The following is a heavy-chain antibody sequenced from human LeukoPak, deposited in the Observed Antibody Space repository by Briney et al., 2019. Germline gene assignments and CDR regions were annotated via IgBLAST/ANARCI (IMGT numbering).Heavy chain of an antibody. V-gene: IGHV1-18*01. CDR2: ISAYNGNT. J-gene: IGHJ4*02. CDR3: ARDSVDGSGTYYNDSPDY. CDR1: GYTSSSYG. D-gene: IGHD3-10*01. Sequence: GASVKVSCKASGYTSSSYGISWVRQAPGQELEWMGWISAYNGNTDYAQNLRGRLIMTTDTSTSTAYMELRSLRSDDTAVYYCARDSVDGSGTYYNDSPDYWGQGTLVTVSS.